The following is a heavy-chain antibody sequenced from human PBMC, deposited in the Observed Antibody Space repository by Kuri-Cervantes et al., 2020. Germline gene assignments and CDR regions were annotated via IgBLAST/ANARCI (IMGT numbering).Heavy chain of an antibody. D-gene: IGHD3-10*01. Sequence: GGSLRLSCAASGFTFSSYAMSWVRQAPGKGLEWVSAISGSGGSKYYADSVKGRFTISRDNSKNTLYLQMNSLRAEDTAVYYCARDKRAFGSGNYNYFYGMDVWGQGTTVTVSS. CDR1: GFTFSSYA. V-gene: IGHV3-23*01. J-gene: IGHJ6*02. CDR3: ARDKRAFGSGNYNYFYGMDV. CDR2: ISGSGGSK.